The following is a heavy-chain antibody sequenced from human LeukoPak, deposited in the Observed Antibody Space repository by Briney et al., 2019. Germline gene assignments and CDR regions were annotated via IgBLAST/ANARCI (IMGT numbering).Heavy chain of an antibody. V-gene: IGHV4-34*01. Sequence: PSETLSLTCAVYGGSFSGYYWSWIRQPPGKGLEWIGEMNHSGSTNYNPSLKSRVTISVDTSKNQFSLKLSSVTAADTAVYYCARVNGDTIPFDPWGQGTLVTVSS. CDR2: MNHSGST. J-gene: IGHJ5*02. D-gene: IGHD2-8*01. CDR3: ARVNGDTIPFDP. CDR1: GGSFSGYY.